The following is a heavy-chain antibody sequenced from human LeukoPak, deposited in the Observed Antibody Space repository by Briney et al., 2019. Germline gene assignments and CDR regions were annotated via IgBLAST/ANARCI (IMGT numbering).Heavy chain of an antibody. CDR2: ICYDGSNK. J-gene: IGHJ4*02. CDR1: GFTFSTYD. V-gene: IGHV3-33*01. Sequence: GGSLRLSCATSGFTFSTYDMHWVRQAPGKGLEGVAVICYDGSNKNYADSVKGRFTISRDNSKNTLFLQMNSLRAEDTAVYYCATPLPYCSGGTCYSLDYWGQGTLVTVSS. D-gene: IGHD2-15*01. CDR3: ATPLPYCSGGTCYSLDY.